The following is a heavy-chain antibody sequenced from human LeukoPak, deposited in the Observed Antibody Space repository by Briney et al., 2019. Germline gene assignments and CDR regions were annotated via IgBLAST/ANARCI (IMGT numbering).Heavy chain of an antibody. J-gene: IGHJ6*03. CDR2: IYYSGST. Sequence: ETLSLTCTVSGGSISDYYWNWLRQPPGKGLEWIGYIYYSGSTTYNPSLKSRVTMSVDTAKNQFSLRVRSVTAADTAVYYCARGDFCSKSNCYLRPMDVWGKGTTVTVSS. CDR1: GGSISDYY. V-gene: IGHV4-59*01. CDR3: ARGDFCSKSNCYLRPMDV. D-gene: IGHD3-3*01.